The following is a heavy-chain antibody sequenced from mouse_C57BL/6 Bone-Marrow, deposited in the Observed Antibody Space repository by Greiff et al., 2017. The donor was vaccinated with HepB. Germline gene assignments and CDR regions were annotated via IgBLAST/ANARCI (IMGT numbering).Heavy chain of an antibody. Sequence: DVQLVESEGGLVQPGSSMKLSCTASGFTFSDYYMAWVRQVPEKGLEWVANINYDGSSTYYLDSLKSRFIISRDNAKNILYLQMSSLKSEDTATYYCARGCYGSSYDYAMDYWGQGTSVTVSS. V-gene: IGHV5-16*01. CDR3: ARGCYGSSYDYAMDY. D-gene: IGHD1-1*01. CDR1: GFTFSDYY. CDR2: INYDGSST. J-gene: IGHJ4*01.